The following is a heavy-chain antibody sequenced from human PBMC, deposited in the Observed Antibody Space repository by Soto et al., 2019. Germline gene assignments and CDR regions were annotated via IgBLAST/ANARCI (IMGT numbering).Heavy chain of an antibody. CDR3: ARGGGVFGYRYNWFDP. Sequence: KASETLSLTCAVYGGSFSGYYWSWIRQPPGKGLEWIGEVNHSGSTNYNPSPKSRVTISVDTSKNQFSLKLSSVAAADTAVYYRARGGGVFGYRYNWFDPWGQGTLVTVSS. J-gene: IGHJ5*02. CDR1: GGSFSGYY. CDR2: VNHSGST. D-gene: IGHD6-25*01. V-gene: IGHV4-34*01.